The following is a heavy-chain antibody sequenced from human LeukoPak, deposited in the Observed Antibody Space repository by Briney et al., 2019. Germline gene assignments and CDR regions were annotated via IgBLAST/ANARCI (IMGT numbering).Heavy chain of an antibody. V-gene: IGHV3-23*01. J-gene: IGHJ5*02. CDR1: GFTFSSYA. CDR2: ISGSGGST. CDR3: ARVGTLGITGTNWFDP. Sequence: PGGSLRLSCAASGFTFSSYAMSWVRQAPGKGLEWVSAISGSGGSTYYADSVKGRFTISRDNSKNSLYLQMNSLRAEDTAVYYCARVGTLGITGTNWFDPWGQGTLVTVSS. D-gene: IGHD1-7*01.